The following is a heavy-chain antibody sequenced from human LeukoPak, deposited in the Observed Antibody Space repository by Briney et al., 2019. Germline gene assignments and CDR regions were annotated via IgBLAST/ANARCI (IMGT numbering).Heavy chain of an antibody. Sequence: GGSLRLSCAASGFSLSGYWMTWVRQAPGKGLEWVARLHADGVEQNYVDSVTGRSTMSRDNAKNSLDLQMNSLRVEDTAVYYCARGGYSFDYLGQRTLVAVSS. V-gene: IGHV3-7*01. CDR1: GFSLSGYW. D-gene: IGHD5-18*01. J-gene: IGHJ4*02. CDR3: ARGGYSFDY. CDR2: LHADGVEQ.